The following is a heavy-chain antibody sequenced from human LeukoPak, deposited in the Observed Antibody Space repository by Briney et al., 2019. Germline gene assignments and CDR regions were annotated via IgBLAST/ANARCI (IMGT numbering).Heavy chain of an antibody. V-gene: IGHV4-39*01. J-gene: IGHJ4*02. CDR2: IYYSGST. Sequence: SETLSLTCTVSGGSISSSSYYWGWIRQPPGKGLEWIGSIYYSGSTYYNPSLKSRVTISVDTSKNQFSLKLSSVTAADTAVYYCARQIPSYYYDSSGSFDYWGQGTLVTVSS. CDR1: GGSISSSSYY. CDR3: ARQIPSYYYDSSGSFDY. D-gene: IGHD3-22*01.